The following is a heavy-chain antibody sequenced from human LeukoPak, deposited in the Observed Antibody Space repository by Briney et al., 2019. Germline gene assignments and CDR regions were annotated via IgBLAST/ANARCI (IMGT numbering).Heavy chain of an antibody. CDR3: ASGGIGGNWYFDL. J-gene: IGHJ2*01. CDR1: GFTFSSYW. Sequence: PGGSLRLSCAASGFTFSSYWMHWVRQAPGKGLVWVSRINSDGSSTSYADSVKGRFTISRDNAKNTLYLQMNSLRAEDTAVYYCASGGIGGNWYFDLWGRGTLVTVSS. D-gene: IGHD3-16*01. CDR2: INSDGSST. V-gene: IGHV3-74*01.